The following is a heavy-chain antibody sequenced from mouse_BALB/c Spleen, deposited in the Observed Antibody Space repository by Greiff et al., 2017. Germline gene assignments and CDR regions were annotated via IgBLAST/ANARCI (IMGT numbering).Heavy chain of an antibody. CDR1: GFTFSDYY. V-gene: IGHV5-4*02. Sequence: DVKLQESGGGLVKPGGSLKLSCAASGFTFSDYYMYWVRQTPEKRLEWVATISDGGSYTYYPDSVKGRFTISRDNAKNNLYLQMSSLKSEDTAMYYCARDVYGIYAMDYWGQGTSVTVSS. CDR2: ISDGGSYT. J-gene: IGHJ4*01. D-gene: IGHD2-10*02. CDR3: ARDVYGIYAMDY.